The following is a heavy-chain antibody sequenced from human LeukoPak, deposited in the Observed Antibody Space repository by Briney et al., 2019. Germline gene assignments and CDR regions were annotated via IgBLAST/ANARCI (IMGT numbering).Heavy chain of an antibody. D-gene: IGHD5-12*01. CDR2: IIPIFGTA. CDR3: AREISPPYDPYYYYYGMDV. Sequence: SVKVSCKASGGTFSIYAISWVRQAPGQGLEWMGGIIPIFGTANYAQKFQGRVTITADESTSTAYMELSSLRSEDTAVYYCAREISPPYDPYYYYYGMDVWGKGTTVTVSS. CDR1: GGTFSIYA. V-gene: IGHV1-69*13. J-gene: IGHJ6*04.